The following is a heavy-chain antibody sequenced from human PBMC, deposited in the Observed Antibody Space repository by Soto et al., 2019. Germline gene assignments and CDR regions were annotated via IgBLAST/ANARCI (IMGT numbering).Heavy chain of an antibody. CDR1: GFTFSSYS. D-gene: IGHD3-3*01. CDR2: ISSSSSTI. Sequence: GGSLRLSCAASGFTFSSYSMNWVRQAPGKGLEWVSYISSSSSTIYYADSVKGRFTISRDNAKNSLYLQMNSLRAEDTAVYYCARDSYYDFWSGYYPPPYYFDYWGQGTLVTVS. CDR3: ARDSYYDFWSGYYPPPYYFDY. V-gene: IGHV3-48*01. J-gene: IGHJ4*02.